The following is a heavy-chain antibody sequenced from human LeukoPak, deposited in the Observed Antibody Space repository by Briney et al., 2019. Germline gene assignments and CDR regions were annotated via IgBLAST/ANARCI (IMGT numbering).Heavy chain of an antibody. CDR1: GGSISSYY. V-gene: IGHV4-4*07. J-gene: IGHJ4*02. CDR2: IYTSGST. Sequence: SETLSLTCTVSGGSISSYYWSWIRQPAGKGLEWIGRIYTSGSTNYNPSLKSRVTISVDTSKNQFSLKLSSVTAADTAVYYCAREIAPYLEVRYFDYWGQGTLVTVSS. D-gene: IGHD2/OR15-2a*01. CDR3: AREIAPYLEVRYFDY.